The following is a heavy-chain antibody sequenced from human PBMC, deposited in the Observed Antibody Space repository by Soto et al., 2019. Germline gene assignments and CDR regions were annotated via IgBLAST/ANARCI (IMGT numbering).Heavy chain of an antibody. V-gene: IGHV3-33*01. D-gene: IGHD2-15*01. J-gene: IGHJ6*02. CDR2: IWYDGSNK. CDR1: GFTFSSYG. CDR3: ITGLVTFYYYGMDV. Sequence: GGSLRLSCAASGFTFSSYGMHWVRQAPGKGLEWVAVIWYDGSNKYYADSVKGRFTISRDNSKNTLYLQMNSLRAEDTAVYYCITGLVTFYYYGMDVWGQGTTVTVSS.